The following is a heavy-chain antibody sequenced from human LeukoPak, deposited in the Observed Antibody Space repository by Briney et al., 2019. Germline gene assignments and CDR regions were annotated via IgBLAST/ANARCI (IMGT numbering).Heavy chain of an antibody. J-gene: IGHJ4*02. V-gene: IGHV3-21*01. CDR1: GFTFSSYS. D-gene: IGHD4-17*01. Sequence: GGSLRLSCAASGFTFSSYSMNWVRQAPGKGLEWVSSISSNSRYTYYADSVKGRFTISRDNSKNTLYLQMNSLRAEDTAVYYCARDGASDYGDYAYFDYWGQGTLVTVSS. CDR2: ISSNSRYT. CDR3: ARDGASDYGDYAYFDY.